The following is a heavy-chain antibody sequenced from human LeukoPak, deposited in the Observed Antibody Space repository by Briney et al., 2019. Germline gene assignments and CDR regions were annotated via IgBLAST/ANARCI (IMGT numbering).Heavy chain of an antibody. CDR2: IKQDGSDK. J-gene: IGHJ4*02. CDR3: ARDLDY. CDR1: GFTFSNFW. V-gene: IGHV3-7*01. Sequence: PGGSLRLSCAASGFTFSNFWMSWVRQAPGKGLEWVANIKQDGSDKYYVDSVKGRFTISRDNAKNSLDLQMNSLRAEDTAVYYCARDLDYWGQGTLVTVSS.